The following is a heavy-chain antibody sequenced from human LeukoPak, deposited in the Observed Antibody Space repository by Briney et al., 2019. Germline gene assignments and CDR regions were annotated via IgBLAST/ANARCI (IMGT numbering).Heavy chain of an antibody. D-gene: IGHD6-13*01. V-gene: IGHV4-34*01. Sequence: PSETLSLTCAVYGGSFSGYYWSWLRQPPGKGLEWIGEINHSGSTNYNPSLKSRVTISVDTSKNQFSLKLSSVTAADTALYYCARAKITAADIDRPFDPWGQGTLVTVSS. CDR2: INHSGST. CDR1: GGSFSGYY. CDR3: ARAKITAADIDRPFDP. J-gene: IGHJ5*02.